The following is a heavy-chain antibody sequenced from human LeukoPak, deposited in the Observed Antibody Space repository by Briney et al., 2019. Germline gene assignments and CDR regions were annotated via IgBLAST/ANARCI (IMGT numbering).Heavy chain of an antibody. CDR2: IYSSDNT. J-gene: IGHJ4*02. CDR3: ARGITNIAVGDY. D-gene: IGHD6-19*01. CDR1: GLTVSNNY. Sequence: SGGSLRLSCAASGLTVSNNYMSWVRQAPGKGLEWVSIIYSSDNTYYADSVKGRFTISRDNSKNTLFLQMNGLRAEDTAVYYCARGITNIAVGDYWGQGTLVTVSS. V-gene: IGHV3-53*01.